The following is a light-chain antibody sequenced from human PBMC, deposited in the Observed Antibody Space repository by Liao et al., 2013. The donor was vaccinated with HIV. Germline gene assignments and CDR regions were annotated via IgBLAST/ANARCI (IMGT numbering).Light chain of an antibody. Sequence: SYELTQPSSVSVFPGQAAKITCSGDVLAKKYARWLQQKPGQAPVVVIYRDTERPSGIPERFFGSTSGTSVTLTISGAQVDDEADYYCQAWDSNSWVFGGGTELTVL. J-gene: IGLJ3*02. CDR2: RDT. V-gene: IGLV3-27*01. CDR1: VLAKKY. CDR3: QAWDSNSWV.